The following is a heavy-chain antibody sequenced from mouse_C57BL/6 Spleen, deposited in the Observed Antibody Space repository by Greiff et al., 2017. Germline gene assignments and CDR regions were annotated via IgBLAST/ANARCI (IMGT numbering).Heavy chain of an antibody. CDR3: ARSRGHAMDY. J-gene: IGHJ4*01. Sequence: QVQLQQPGAELVMPGASVKLSCKASGYTFTSYWMHWVKQRPGQGLEWIGEIDTSDSYTNYNQKFKGQSTLTVDKSSSTAYMQLSNLTSEDSAVYDCARSRGHAMDYWGQGTSVTVSS. CDR2: IDTSDSYT. V-gene: IGHV1-69*01. D-gene: IGHD3-3*01. CDR1: GYTFTSYW.